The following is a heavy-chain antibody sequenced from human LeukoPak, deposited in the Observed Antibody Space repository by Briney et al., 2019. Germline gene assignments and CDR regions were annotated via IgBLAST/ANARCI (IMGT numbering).Heavy chain of an antibody. CDR3: ARRIAAADAFDI. V-gene: IGHV4-38-2*02. CDR1: DYSIRSGFY. Sequence: PSETLSLTCTVSDYSIRSGFYWGWIRQPPGKGLEWIGTIYHSGDTYYNPSLKSRVTISVDTSKNQFSLKLSSVTAADTAVYYCARRIAAADAFDIWGQGTMVTVSS. CDR2: IYHSGDT. J-gene: IGHJ3*02. D-gene: IGHD6-13*01.